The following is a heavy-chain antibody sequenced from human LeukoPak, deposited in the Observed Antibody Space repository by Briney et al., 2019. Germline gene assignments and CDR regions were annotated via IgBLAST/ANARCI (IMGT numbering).Heavy chain of an antibody. V-gene: IGHV1-46*01. D-gene: IGHD6-19*01. Sequence: ASVKVSCKASGYTFTSNYMHWVRQAPGQGLEWMGIINPTGGSTSYAQKFQGRVTMTRDTSTSTVYMELSSLRYEDTAVYYCARDLRYSSGWSASGMDVWGKGTTVTISS. CDR3: ARDLRYSSGWSASGMDV. CDR1: GYTFTSNY. J-gene: IGHJ6*03. CDR2: INPTGGST.